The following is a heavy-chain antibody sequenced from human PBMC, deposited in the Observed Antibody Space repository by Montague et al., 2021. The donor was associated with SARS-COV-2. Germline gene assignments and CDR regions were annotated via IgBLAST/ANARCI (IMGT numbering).Heavy chain of an antibody. V-gene: IGHV3-53*04. D-gene: IGHD6-13*01. CDR1: GFTVSSSY. CDR2: IYRGGDT. J-gene: IGHJ6*02. Sequence: GSLRLSCAASGFTVSSSYMSWVRQAPGKGLEWVSVIYRGGDTYYADSVKGRFTISRHNSKNTLYLEMNSLRGEDTAVYYCTRSVAAAGTFYYYYGMDVWGQGTTVTVSS. CDR3: TRSVAAAGTFYYYYGMDV.